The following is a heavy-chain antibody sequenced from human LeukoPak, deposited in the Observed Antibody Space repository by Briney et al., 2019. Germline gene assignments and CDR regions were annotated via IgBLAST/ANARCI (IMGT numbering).Heavy chain of an antibody. CDR2: IYHSGTT. J-gene: IGHJ4*02. Sequence: SETLSLTCTVSTYSITSGYYWGWIRQPPGKGLEWIGSIYHSGTTYYNPSLKSRVTISVDTSKNQFSLNLSSVTAADTAVYYCVRVSRGYDILYWGQGTLVTVSS. V-gene: IGHV4-38-2*02. D-gene: IGHD3-9*01. CDR3: VRVSRGYDILY. CDR1: TYSITSGYY.